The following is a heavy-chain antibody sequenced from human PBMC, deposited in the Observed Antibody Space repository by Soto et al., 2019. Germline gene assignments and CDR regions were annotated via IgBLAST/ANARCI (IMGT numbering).Heavy chain of an antibody. D-gene: IGHD5-18*01. Sequence: PGGSLRLSCAASGFTFSSYWMSWVRQAPGKGLEWVANIKQDGSEKYYVDSVKGRFTISRDNAKNSLYLQMNSLRAEDTAVYYCARDGVYSYGLDYYYGMDVWGQGTTVTVSS. J-gene: IGHJ6*02. V-gene: IGHV3-7*03. CDR2: IKQDGSEK. CDR3: ARDGVYSYGLDYYYGMDV. CDR1: GFTFSSYW.